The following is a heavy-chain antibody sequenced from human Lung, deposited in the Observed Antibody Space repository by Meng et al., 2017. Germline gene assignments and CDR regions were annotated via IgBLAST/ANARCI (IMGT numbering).Heavy chain of an antibody. J-gene: IGHJ6*01. V-gene: IGHV6-1*01. CDR3: ARLTTVTPRSGYYYGMDV. CDR2: TYYRSKWYN. D-gene: IGHD4-17*01. Sequence: SETLSLTCAISGDSVSSNSAAWNWIRQSPSRGLEWLGRTYYRSKWYNDYAVSVKSRITINPDTSKNQFSLQLNSVTPEDTAVYYCARLTTVTPRSGYYYGMDVWGQGTTVTGAS. CDR1: GDSVSSNSAA.